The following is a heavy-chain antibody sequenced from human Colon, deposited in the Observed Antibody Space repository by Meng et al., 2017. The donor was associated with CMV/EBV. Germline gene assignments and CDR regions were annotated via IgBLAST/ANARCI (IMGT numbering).Heavy chain of an antibody. CDR1: GYTFTKYY. J-gene: IGHJ4*02. V-gene: IGHV1-46*01. Sequence: ASVKVSCKASGYTFTKYYLHWVRLAPGQGLEWMGIINPSAGNTRYAQKFQGRVTMTRDTSTSTFYMELDSLRSEDTDLYYCARDPRAAGTGAYFDSWGQGTLVTVSS. D-gene: IGHD6-13*01. CDR3: ARDPRAAGTGAYFDS. CDR2: INPSAGNT.